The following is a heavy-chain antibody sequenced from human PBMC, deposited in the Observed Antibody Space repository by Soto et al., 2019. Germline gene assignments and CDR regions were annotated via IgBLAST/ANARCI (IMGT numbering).Heavy chain of an antibody. Sequence: SETLSLTCNVSGGSVSGDSYYWTWIRQPPGKGLEWIVYIHDSGSTNYNPSLKRRLIMSVDTSKNQFPLKMSTVTAADMPMYYSVREANYDSSGYLLDYWGQGTLVTVSS. CDR1: GGSVSGDSYY. CDR3: VREANYDSSGYLLDY. D-gene: IGHD3-22*01. CDR2: IHDSGST. V-gene: IGHV4-61*01. J-gene: IGHJ4*02.